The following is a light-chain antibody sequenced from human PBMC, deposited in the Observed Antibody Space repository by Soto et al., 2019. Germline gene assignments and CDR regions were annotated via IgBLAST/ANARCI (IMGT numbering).Light chain of an antibody. V-gene: IGKV1-9*01. CDR3: QQLKSYPLT. CDR2: AAS. J-gene: IGKJ5*01. CDR1: QGISSN. Sequence: DIQMTQSPSSLCASVGDRVTITCRASQGISSNLAWYQQKPGKAPKVLINAASTLQSGVPSRFSGSGSGTDCTRTISSLQPEDFATDECQQLKSYPLTFGQGTRLEIK.